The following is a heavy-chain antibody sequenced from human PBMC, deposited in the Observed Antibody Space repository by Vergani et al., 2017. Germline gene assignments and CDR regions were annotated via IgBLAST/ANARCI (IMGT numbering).Heavy chain of an antibody. Sequence: QLLLQESGPGLVKPSATLSLTCSVSGASIISSNYYWGWIRQPPGKGLEWIASIYYSWGTYYNPSLKSRVTISVDTSKNQSSLKLSSVTAADTDVYFCAEPSTEEWLVKLGWIDPWGQGILVTVSS. CDR3: AEPSTEEWLVKLGWIDP. CDR1: GASIISSNYY. V-gene: IGHV4-39*01. CDR2: IYYSWGT. J-gene: IGHJ5*02. D-gene: IGHD6-19*01.